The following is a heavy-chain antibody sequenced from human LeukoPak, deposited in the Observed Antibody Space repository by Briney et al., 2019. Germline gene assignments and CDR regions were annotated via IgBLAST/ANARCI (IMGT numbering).Heavy chain of an antibody. CDR1: GFTFSSYW. CDR3: ARDRGGSYSSVDY. J-gene: IGHJ4*02. V-gene: IGHV3-7*03. D-gene: IGHD1-26*01. Sequence: GGSLRLSCAASGFTFSSYWMSWVRQAPGKGLEWVANIKQDGSEKYYVDSVKGRFTISRDNAKNSLYLQMNSLRAEDTAAYYCARDRGGSYSSVDYWGQGTLVTVSS. CDR2: IKQDGSEK.